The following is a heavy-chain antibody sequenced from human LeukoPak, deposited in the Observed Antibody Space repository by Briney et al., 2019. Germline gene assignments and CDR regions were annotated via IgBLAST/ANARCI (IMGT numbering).Heavy chain of an antibody. CDR1: GGSFSGYY. CDR3: ARHSGWSGPDY. Sequence: PSETLSLTCAVYGGSFSGYYWSWIRQPPGKGLEWIGEINHSGSTNYNPSLKSRVTISVDTSKNQFSLRLSSVTAADTAVYYCARHSGWSGPDYWGQGTLVTVSS. D-gene: IGHD6-19*01. CDR2: INHSGST. V-gene: IGHV4-34*01. J-gene: IGHJ4*02.